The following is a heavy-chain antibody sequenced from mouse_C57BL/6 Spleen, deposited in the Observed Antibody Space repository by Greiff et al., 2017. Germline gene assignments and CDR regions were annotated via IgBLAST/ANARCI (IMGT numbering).Heavy chain of an antibody. Sequence: VQWVESGAELVRPGASVTLSCKASGYTFTDYEMHWVKQTPVHGLEWIGAIDPETGGTAYNQKFKGKAILTADKSSSTAYMELRSLTSEDSAVYYCTRGLLHWGQGTTLTVSS. D-gene: IGHD2-3*01. CDR1: GYTFTDYE. CDR3: TRGLLH. J-gene: IGHJ2*01. CDR2: IDPETGGT. V-gene: IGHV1-15*01.